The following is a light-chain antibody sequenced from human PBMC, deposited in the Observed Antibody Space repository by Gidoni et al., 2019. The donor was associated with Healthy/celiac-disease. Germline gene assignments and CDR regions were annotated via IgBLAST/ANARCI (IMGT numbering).Light chain of an antibody. CDR2: WGS. CDR1: QSLLHSNGYNY. J-gene: IGKJ5*01. CDR3: MQALQTPIT. V-gene: IGKV2-28*01. Sequence: DIVMTQSPLSLTVTPGEPASISCRSSQSLLHSNGYNYLDWYLQKPGQSQQLLIYWGSNRAPGVPDRFSGSGSGTDFTLKISRVEAEDVGVYYCMQALQTPITFGQGTRLEIK.